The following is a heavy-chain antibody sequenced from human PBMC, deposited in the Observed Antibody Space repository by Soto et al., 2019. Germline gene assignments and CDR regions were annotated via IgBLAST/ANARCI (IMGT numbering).Heavy chain of an antibody. CDR1: GDSIISYY. CDR3: ARDQVTVGTAYYYYYGMDV. D-gene: IGHD1-26*01. Sequence: SETLSLTCTVSGDSIISYYWSWLRQPAGKGLEWIGRIYTSGSTNYNPSLMSRVTMSVDTSKNQLSLRLTSVTAADTAVYYCARDQVTVGTAYYYYYGMDVWGQGTTVTVSS. J-gene: IGHJ6*02. CDR2: IYTSGST. V-gene: IGHV4-4*07.